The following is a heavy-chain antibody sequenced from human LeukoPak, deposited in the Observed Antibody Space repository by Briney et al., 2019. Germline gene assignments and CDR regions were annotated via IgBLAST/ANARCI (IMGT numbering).Heavy chain of an antibody. J-gene: IGHJ6*02. D-gene: IGHD2-21*01. CDR1: GFTFDDYA. V-gene: IGHV3-9*01. CDR2: ISWNSGSI. CDR3: AKAQVRRYHYYGMDV. Sequence: GGSLRLSCAASGFTFDDYAMHWVRHAPGKGLEWVSGISWNSGSIGYADSVKGRFTISRDNAKNSLYLQMNSLRAEDTALYYCAKAQVRRYHYYGMDVWGQGTTVTVSS.